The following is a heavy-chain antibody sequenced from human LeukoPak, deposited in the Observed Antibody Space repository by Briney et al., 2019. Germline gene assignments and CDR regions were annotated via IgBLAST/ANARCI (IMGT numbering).Heavy chain of an antibody. Sequence: GGSLRLSCAASGFTFRSYSMNWVRQAPGKGLEGVSSINSGSNYIYYADSVEGRFTISRDNAKNSLYLQMISLRAEDTAVYYCARDSALRFLEWPNPLDYWGQGTLVTVSS. J-gene: IGHJ4*02. V-gene: IGHV3-21*01. CDR1: GFTFRSYS. CDR2: INSGSNYI. CDR3: ARDSALRFLEWPNPLDY. D-gene: IGHD3-3*01.